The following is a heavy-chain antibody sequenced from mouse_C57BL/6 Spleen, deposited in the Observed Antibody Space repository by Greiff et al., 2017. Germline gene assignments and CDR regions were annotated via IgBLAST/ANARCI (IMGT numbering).Heavy chain of an antibody. CDR2: IDPENGDT. V-gene: IGHV14-4*01. CDR1: GFNIKDDY. D-gene: IGHD3-1*01. CDR3: TFGAWFAY. Sequence: EVQLQQSGAELVRPGASVKLSCTASGFNIKDDYMHWVKQRPEQGLEWIGWIDPENGDTEYASKFQGKATIPADTSSNTAYLQLSSLTSEDTAVYYCTFGAWFAYWGQGTLVTVSA. J-gene: IGHJ3*01.